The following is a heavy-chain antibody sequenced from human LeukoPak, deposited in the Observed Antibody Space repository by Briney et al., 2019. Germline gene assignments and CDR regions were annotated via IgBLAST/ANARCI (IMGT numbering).Heavy chain of an antibody. CDR3: AKDVEYYYDSSGYSYFDY. CDR2: ISGSGGST. V-gene: IGHV3-23*01. Sequence: GGSLRLSCAASGFAFSTYWMNWVRQAPGKGLEWVSAISGSGGSTYYADSVKGRFTISRDNSKNTLYLQMNSLRAEDTAVYYCAKDVEYYYDSSGYSYFDYWGQGTLVTVSS. J-gene: IGHJ4*02. CDR1: GFAFSTYW. D-gene: IGHD3-22*01.